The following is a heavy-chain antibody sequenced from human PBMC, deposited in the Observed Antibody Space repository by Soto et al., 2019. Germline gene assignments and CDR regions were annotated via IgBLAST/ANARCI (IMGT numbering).Heavy chain of an antibody. CDR3: ARDTLVVTATFDS. V-gene: IGHV1-18*01. CDR2: ISSYNGNT. J-gene: IGHJ4*02. D-gene: IGHD2-21*02. Sequence: GASVKVSCKASGYTFTSYGISWVRQAPGQGLEWMGWISSYNGNTKYAENLQGRVTMTTDTSTSTAYMELRSLRSDDTAVYYCARDTLVVTATFDSWGQGTPVTVSS. CDR1: GYTFTSYG.